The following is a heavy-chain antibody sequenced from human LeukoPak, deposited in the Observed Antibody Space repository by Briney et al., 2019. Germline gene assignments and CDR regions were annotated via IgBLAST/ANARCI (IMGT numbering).Heavy chain of an antibody. CDR3: ASSRYFDCFDY. CDR1: GFTFSDYY. CDR2: ISSSGSTI. D-gene: IGHD3-9*01. J-gene: IGHJ4*02. Sequence: GGSLRLSCAASGFTFSDYYMSWIRQAPGKGLEWVSYISSSGSTIYYADSEKGRFTISRDNAKNSLYLQMNSLRAEDTAVYYCASSRYFDCFDYWGQGTLVTVSS. V-gene: IGHV3-11*01.